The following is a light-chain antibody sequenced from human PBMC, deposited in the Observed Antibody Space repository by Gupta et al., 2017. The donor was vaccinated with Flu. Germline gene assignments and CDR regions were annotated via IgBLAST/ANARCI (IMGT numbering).Light chain of an antibody. CDR3: QHRSSRPMYT. Sequence: EIVLTQSPATLSLSPGERATLSCRASQSISSYLAWYQKKPGQAPRLLMYDASHRAAGIPVRFSGSGSGTDFTLTISSLDPEDFAVYYCQHRSSRPMYTFGQGTELEIK. CDR2: DAS. V-gene: IGKV3-11*01. J-gene: IGKJ2*01. CDR1: QSISSY.